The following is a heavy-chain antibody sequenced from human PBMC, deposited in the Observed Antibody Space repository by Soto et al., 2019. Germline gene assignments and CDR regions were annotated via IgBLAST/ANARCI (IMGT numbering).Heavy chain of an antibody. CDR2: ITAGNGNT. J-gene: IGHJ4*02. Sequence: ASVKVSCKASGYTFTSYAMHWERQAPGQRLEWMGWITAGNGNTKYSQKFQGRVTITRDTSASTAYMQLSSLRSEDTAVYYCARTPTVTTIYFDYWGQGPLVTVSS. V-gene: IGHV1-3*01. CDR3: ARTPTVTTIYFDY. D-gene: IGHD4-17*01. CDR1: GYTFTSYA.